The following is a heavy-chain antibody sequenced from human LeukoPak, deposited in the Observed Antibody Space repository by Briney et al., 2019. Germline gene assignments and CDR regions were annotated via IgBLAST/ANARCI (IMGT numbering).Heavy chain of an antibody. CDR3: ARDQDSSSWYDAFDI. Sequence: GGSLRLSCAASGFTFSSYEMNWVRQAPGKGLEWVSSISSSGSYIYYADSVKGRFTISRDNAKNSLYLQMNSLRAEDTAVYYCARDQDSSSWYDAFDIWGQGTMVTVSS. D-gene: IGHD6-13*01. CDR2: ISSSGSYI. J-gene: IGHJ3*02. CDR1: GFTFSSYE. V-gene: IGHV3-21*01.